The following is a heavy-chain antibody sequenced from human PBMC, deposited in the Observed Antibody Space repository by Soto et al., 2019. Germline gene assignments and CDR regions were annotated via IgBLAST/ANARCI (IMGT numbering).Heavy chain of an antibody. J-gene: IGHJ6*02. V-gene: IGHV4-34*01. D-gene: IGHD3-10*01. CDR2: INHSGST. Sequence: QVQLQQWGAGLLKASETLSLTCVVDGGSFSGFYWSWIRQPPGKGLEWIGEINHSGSTNYNSSLKGRVTISVDTSKNQFSLKLTSMTAADTAVYYCARGGVVRVSKYYSYNSGMDVWGLGSTATVSS. CDR1: GGSFSGFY. CDR3: ARGGVVRVSKYYSYNSGMDV.